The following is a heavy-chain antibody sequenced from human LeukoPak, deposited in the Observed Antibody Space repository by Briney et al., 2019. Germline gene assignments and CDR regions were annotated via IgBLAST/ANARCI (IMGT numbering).Heavy chain of an antibody. J-gene: IGHJ3*02. CDR1: GFTFSSYS. Sequence: QSGGSLRLSCAASGFTFSSYSMNWVRQAPGKGLEWVSYISSSSSTISYAASVKGRFTISRDNAKNSLYLQMNSLTDEDTAVYYCARVGWRAFDIWGQGTMVTVSS. CDR2: ISSSSSTI. CDR3: ARVGWRAFDI. V-gene: IGHV3-48*02. D-gene: IGHD6-19*01.